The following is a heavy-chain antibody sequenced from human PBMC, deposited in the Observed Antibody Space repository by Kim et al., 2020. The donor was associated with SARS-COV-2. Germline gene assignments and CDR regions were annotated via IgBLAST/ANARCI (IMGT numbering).Heavy chain of an antibody. V-gene: IGHV4-39*01. CDR3: ARLGYYYDSSGYYFWPDPKFPIDY. Sequence: SETLSLTCTVSGGSISSSSYYWGWIRQPPGKGLEWIGSIYYSGSTYYNPSLKSRVTISVDTSKNQFSLKLSSVTAADTAVYYCARLGYYYDSSGYYFWPDPKFPIDYWGQGTLVTVSS. CDR2: IYYSGST. D-gene: IGHD3-22*01. J-gene: IGHJ4*02. CDR1: GGSISSSSYY.